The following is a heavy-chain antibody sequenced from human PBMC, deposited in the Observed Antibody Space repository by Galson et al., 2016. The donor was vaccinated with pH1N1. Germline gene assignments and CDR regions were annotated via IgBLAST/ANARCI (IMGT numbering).Heavy chain of an antibody. Sequence: SVKVSCKASGYTLTSYDINWVRQATGQGLEWMGWMYPNNGNADYAPKFQGRVTLTRSASINTAYMELSSLTSEDTAVYYCARGPVYWYFDLWGRGTPVTVSS. CDR1: GYTLTSYD. J-gene: IGHJ2*01. CDR2: MYPNNGNA. V-gene: IGHV1-8*01. CDR3: ARGPVYWYFDL.